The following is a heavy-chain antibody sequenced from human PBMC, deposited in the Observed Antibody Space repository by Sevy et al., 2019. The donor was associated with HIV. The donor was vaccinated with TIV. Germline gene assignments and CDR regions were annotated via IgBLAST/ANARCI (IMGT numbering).Heavy chain of an antibody. CDR2: IKQDGSEK. CDR3: ARVLLGANGDFHY. J-gene: IGHJ4*02. CDR1: GFTFSSYW. V-gene: IGHV3-7*03. D-gene: IGHD1-26*01. Sequence: GGSLRLSCAASGFTFSSYWMSWVRQAPGKGLEWVANIKQDGSEKYYVDSVKGRFTISRDNAKNSLYLQMNSLRAEDTAVYYCARVLLGANGDFHYWGQGTLVTVSS.